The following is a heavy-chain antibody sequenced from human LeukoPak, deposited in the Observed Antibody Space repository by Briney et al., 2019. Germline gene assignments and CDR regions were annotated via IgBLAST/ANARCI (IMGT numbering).Heavy chain of an antibody. Sequence: GGSLRLSCAASGFTVSSNYMSWVRQAPGKGLEWVSVIYSGGSTYYADSVKGRFTISRDNSKNTLYLQMNSLRAEDTAVYYCARESEGYYDSSGYPDYWGQGTLVTVSS. D-gene: IGHD3-22*01. J-gene: IGHJ4*02. CDR3: ARESEGYYDSSGYPDY. CDR1: GFTVSSNY. CDR2: IYSGGST. V-gene: IGHV3-66*02.